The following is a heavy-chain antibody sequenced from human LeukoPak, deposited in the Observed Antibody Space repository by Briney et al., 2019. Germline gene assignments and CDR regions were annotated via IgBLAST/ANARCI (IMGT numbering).Heavy chain of an antibody. V-gene: IGHV3-9*01. CDR3: AKSGLGYCSSTSCSTPFDY. D-gene: IGHD2-2*01. Sequence: GRFLRLSCAASGFTFDDYAMRWVRQAPGKGLEWVSGISWNSGSIGYADSVKGRFTISRDNAKNSLYLQMNSLRAEDTALYYCAKSGLGYCSSTSCSTPFDYWGQGTLVTVSS. J-gene: IGHJ4*02. CDR2: ISWNSGSI. CDR1: GFTFDDYA.